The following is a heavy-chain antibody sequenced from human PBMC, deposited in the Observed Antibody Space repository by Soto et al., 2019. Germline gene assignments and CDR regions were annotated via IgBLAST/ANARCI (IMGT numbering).Heavy chain of an antibody. J-gene: IGHJ6*02. CDR1: GFTFDDYA. CDR2: ISWNSGSI. V-gene: IGHV3-9*01. CDR3: AKDQETSGSRNYYYGMDV. D-gene: IGHD1-26*01. Sequence: LRLSCAASGFTFDDYAMHWVRQAPGKGLEWVSGISWNSGSIGYADSVKGRFTISRDNAKNSLYLQMNSLRAEDTALYYCAKDQETSGSRNYYYGMDVWGQGTTVTVSS.